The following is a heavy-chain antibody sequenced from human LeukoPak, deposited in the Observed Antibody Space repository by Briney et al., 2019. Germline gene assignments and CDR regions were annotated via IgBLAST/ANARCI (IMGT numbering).Heavy chain of an antibody. CDR2: INPNSGGT. Sequence: ASVKVSCKASGYTFTSYDITWVRQATGQGLEWMGWINPNSGGTNYAQKFQGRVTMTRDTSISTAYMELSRLRSDDTAVYYCARGGYSYGSYYFDYWGQGTLVTVSS. V-gene: IGHV1-2*02. D-gene: IGHD5-18*01. CDR1: GYTFTSYD. CDR3: ARGGYSYGSYYFDY. J-gene: IGHJ4*02.